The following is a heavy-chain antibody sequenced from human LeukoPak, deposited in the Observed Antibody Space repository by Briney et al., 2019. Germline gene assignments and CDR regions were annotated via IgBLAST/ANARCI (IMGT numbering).Heavy chain of an antibody. CDR3: ARDLNYDFWSGYCPPTPYYYYGMDV. J-gene: IGHJ6*02. CDR2: ISYDGSNK. Sequence: GGSLRLSCAASGFTFSSYAMHWVRQAPGKGLEWVAVISYDGSNKYYADSVKGRFTISRDNSKNTLYLQMNSLRAEDTAVYYCARDLNYDFWSGYCPPTPYYYYGMDVWGQGTTVTVSS. CDR1: GFTFSSYA. V-gene: IGHV3-30-3*01. D-gene: IGHD3-3*01.